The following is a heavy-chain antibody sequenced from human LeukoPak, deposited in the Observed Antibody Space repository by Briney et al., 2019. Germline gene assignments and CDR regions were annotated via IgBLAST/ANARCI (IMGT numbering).Heavy chain of an antibody. J-gene: IGHJ6*03. V-gene: IGHV6-1*01. CDR1: GDSVSSNSAA. Sequence: SQTLSLTCAISGDSVSSNSAAWNWIRQSPSRGLEWLGRTYYRSKWYNDYAVSVKSRITINPDTSKNQFSLQLNSVTPEDTAVYYCARGIPSEDYYYYYMDVWGKGTTVTVSS. D-gene: IGHD1-14*01. CDR2: TYYRSKWYN. CDR3: ARGIPSEDYYYYYMDV.